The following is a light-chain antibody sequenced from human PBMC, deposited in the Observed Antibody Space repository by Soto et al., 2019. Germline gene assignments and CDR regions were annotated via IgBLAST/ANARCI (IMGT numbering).Light chain of an antibody. V-gene: IGLV2-14*01. J-gene: IGLJ1*01. CDR3: TSYTSGSPYV. CDR1: SSDVGGYNY. Sequence: QSALTQPASVSGSPGQSITISCTGTSSDVGGYNYVSWYQQHPGKAPKLMIYEVRNRPSGISNRFSGSKSGNTASLTISGLQAEDEADYYCTSYTSGSPYVFGTGTKLTVL. CDR2: EVR.